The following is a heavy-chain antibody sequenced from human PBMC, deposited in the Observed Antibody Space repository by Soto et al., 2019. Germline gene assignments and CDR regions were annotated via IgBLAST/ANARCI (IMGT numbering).Heavy chain of an antibody. V-gene: IGHV4-34*01. Sequence: QVQLQQWGAGLLKPSETLSLTCAVYGGSFSAYYWNWIRQPPGRGLEWIGEITHSGSTNYNPSLKSRVTISVDTSKNQFSLNLNSVTAADTAVYYCARENVVAAYHAFDIWGQGTMVIVSS. J-gene: IGHJ3*02. CDR2: ITHSGST. CDR3: ARENVVAAYHAFDI. D-gene: IGHD2-15*01. CDR1: GGSFSAYY.